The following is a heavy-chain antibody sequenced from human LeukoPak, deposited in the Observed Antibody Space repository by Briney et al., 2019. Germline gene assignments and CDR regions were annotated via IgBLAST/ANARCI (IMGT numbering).Heavy chain of an antibody. D-gene: IGHD6-19*01. Sequence: KTSETLSPTCSVSGISIRSYFWSWIRQPAGKTLEWIGRISTSGSSKYNPSLKSRVTMSVDTSKNQFSLKLSSVTAADTAVYYCARDRIGWPGFDPWGQGTLVTVSS. CDR2: ISTSGSS. J-gene: IGHJ5*02. CDR1: GISIRSYF. V-gene: IGHV4-4*07. CDR3: ARDRIGWPGFDP.